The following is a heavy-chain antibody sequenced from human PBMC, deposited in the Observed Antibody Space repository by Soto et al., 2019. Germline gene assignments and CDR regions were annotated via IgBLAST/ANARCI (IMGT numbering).Heavy chain of an antibody. CDR1: DGSISTYDW. D-gene: IGHD3-3*01. J-gene: IGHJ4*02. CDR2: MFHSGGA. V-gene: IGHV4-4*02. CDR3: ATGNVDSMLEY. Sequence: QVQLHESGPGLVKPSETLSLTCVVSDGSISTYDWWTWVRQPPGKGLEWIGKMFHSGGADYSPSLKSRVTIYADSSKNHCSLRLTAVTAADTAVYYCATGNVDSMLEYWGQGTQVAVSS.